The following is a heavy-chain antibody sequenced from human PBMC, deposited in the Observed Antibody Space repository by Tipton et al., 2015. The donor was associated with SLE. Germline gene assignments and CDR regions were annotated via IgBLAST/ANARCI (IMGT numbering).Heavy chain of an antibody. J-gene: IGHJ4*02. D-gene: IGHD3-3*01. CDR3: ARDFWSGYYTASFDY. CDR2: IYTSGST. V-gene: IGHV4-61*02. CDR1: GGSISSGSYY. Sequence: LRLSCTVSGGSISSGSYYWSWIRQPAGKGLEWIGRIYTSGSTNYNPSLKNRVTISVDTSKNQFSLKLSSVTAADTAVYYCARDFWSGYYTASFDYWGQGTLVTVSS.